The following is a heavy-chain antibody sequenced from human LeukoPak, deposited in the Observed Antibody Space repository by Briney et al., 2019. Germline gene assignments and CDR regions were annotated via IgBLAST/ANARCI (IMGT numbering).Heavy chain of an antibody. CDR2: MSPASGNT. D-gene: IGHD7-27*01. J-gene: IGHJ4*02. V-gene: IGHV1-8*01. CDR1: GYTFTSYD. Sequence: ASVKVSCKASGYTFTSYDLNWVRRATGQGLEWMGWMSPASGNTGYAQEFQGSVTMTRDTSVSTAYMELDSLRSEDTAVYYCARGPPNRGFDSWGQGTLVTVSS. CDR3: ARGPPNRGFDS.